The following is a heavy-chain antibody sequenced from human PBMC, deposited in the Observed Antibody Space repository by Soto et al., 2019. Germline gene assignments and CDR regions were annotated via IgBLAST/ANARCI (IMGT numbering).Heavy chain of an antibody. D-gene: IGHD4-17*01. J-gene: IGHJ6*01. Sequence: WSLRLSCTASVFTFSDYGMHWFRQAPGKGLEWVALISFDGTNKFYADSVKGRFTISRDNSKNTLYLQMNSLRVEDTAVFYCTKDEAEYYGDYQHYYYGMDVWGQGTTVTVSS. CDR1: VFTFSDYG. CDR3: TKDEAEYYGDYQHYYYGMDV. V-gene: IGHV3-30*18. CDR2: ISFDGTNK.